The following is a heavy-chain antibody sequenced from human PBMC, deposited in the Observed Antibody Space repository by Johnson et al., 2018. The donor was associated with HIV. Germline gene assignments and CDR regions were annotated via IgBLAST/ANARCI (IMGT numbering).Heavy chain of an antibody. CDR3: AKDPPSTGWYAFDI. CDR2: ISYDGSTE. Sequence: QMQLVESGGRLVQPGGSLRLSCASSGFTFSNYAVHWVRQAPGKGLEWVAVISYDGSTEYYADSVKGRLTISRDNSKNTMYLQMNSLRAEDTAVYYCAKDPPSTGWYAFDIWGQGTMVTISS. V-gene: IGHV3-30*04. CDR1: GFTFSNYA. D-gene: IGHD1-1*01. J-gene: IGHJ3*02.